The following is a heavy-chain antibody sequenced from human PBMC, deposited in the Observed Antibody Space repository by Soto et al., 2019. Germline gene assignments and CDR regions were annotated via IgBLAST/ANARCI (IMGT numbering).Heavy chain of an antibody. CDR2: ISGSGDTK. D-gene: IGHD2-8*01. V-gene: IGHV3-48*02. CDR3: AKYCSSDVCFDY. Sequence: AGGSLRLCCASCGFTFSSCSMNWVRQAPGKGLEWVSFISGSGDTKYYADSVKGRFTISRDNAKNSLYLQMSSLRDEDTAVYYCAKYCSSDVCFDYWGQGTLVTVSS. J-gene: IGHJ4*02. CDR1: GFTFSSCS.